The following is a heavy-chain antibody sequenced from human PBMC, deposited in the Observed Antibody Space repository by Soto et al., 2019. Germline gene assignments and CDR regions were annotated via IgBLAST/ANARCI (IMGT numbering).Heavy chain of an antibody. J-gene: IGHJ6*03. CDR2: INPSGGST. V-gene: IGHV1-46*03. CDR1: GYTFTSYY. Sequence: ASVKVSCKASGYTFTSYYMHWVRQAPGQGLEWMGIINPSGGSTSYAQKFQGRVTMTRDTSTSTVYMELSSLRSEDTAVYYCARGASVAARTYYYYYMDVWGKGTTVTVSS. D-gene: IGHD6-6*01. CDR3: ARGASVAARTYYYYYMDV.